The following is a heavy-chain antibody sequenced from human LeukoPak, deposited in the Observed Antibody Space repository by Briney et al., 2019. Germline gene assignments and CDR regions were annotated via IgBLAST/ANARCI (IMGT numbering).Heavy chain of an antibody. V-gene: IGHV3-48*03. J-gene: IGHJ6*03. CDR1: GFTFSSYE. CDR3: ARTARPRYYYYYYMDV. Sequence: GGSLRLSCAASGFTFSSYEMNWVRQAPGKGLEWVSYISSSGSTIYYADSVKGRFTISRDNAKNSLYLQMNSLRAEDTAVYYCARTARPRYYYYYYMDVWGKGTTVTVSS. D-gene: IGHD2-2*02. CDR2: ISSSGSTI.